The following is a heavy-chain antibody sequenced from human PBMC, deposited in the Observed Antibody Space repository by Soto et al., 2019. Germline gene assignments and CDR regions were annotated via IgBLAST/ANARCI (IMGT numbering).Heavy chain of an antibody. CDR2: IIPIFGTA. V-gene: IGHV1-69*06. D-gene: IGHD2-2*01. Sequence: QVQLVQSGAEVKKPGSSVKVSCKASGGTFSSYAISWVRQAPGQGLEWMGGIIPIFGTANYAQKFQGRVTITADKSTSTAYMELSSLRSEDTAVYYCARTIVVVPAAPHYYYYYGMDVWGQGTTVTVSS. CDR1: GGTFSSYA. J-gene: IGHJ6*02. CDR3: ARTIVVVPAAPHYYYYYGMDV.